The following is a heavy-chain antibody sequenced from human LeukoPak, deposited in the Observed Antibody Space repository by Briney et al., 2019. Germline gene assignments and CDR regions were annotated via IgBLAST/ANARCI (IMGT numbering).Heavy chain of an antibody. CDR2: ISYDGSNK. J-gene: IGHJ4*02. V-gene: IGHV3-30-3*01. CDR1: GFTFSSYA. Sequence: GGSLRLSCAASGFTFSSYAMHWVRQAPGKGLEWVAVISYDGSNKYYADSVKGRFTISRDNSKSTLYLQMNSLRAEDTAVYYCASGPEYCSGGSCYGFDYWGQGTLVTVSS. CDR3: ASGPEYCSGGSCYGFDY. D-gene: IGHD2-15*01.